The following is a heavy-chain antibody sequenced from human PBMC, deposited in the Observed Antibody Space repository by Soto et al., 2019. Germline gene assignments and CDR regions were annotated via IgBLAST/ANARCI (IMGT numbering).Heavy chain of an antibody. Sequence: ASVKVSCKASGYTFTSYSMHWVRQAPGQRLEWMGWINAGNGNTKYSQKFQGRVTITRDTSASTAYMELSSLRSEDTAVYYCARETNLWFFDYWGQGTLVTVSS. CDR3: ARETNLWFFDY. J-gene: IGHJ4*02. D-gene: IGHD3-10*01. CDR1: GYTFTSYS. CDR2: INAGNGNT. V-gene: IGHV1-3*01.